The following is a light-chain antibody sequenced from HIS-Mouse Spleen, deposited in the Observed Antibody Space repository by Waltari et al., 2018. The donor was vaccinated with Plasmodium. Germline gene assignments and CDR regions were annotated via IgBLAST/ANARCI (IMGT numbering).Light chain of an antibody. J-gene: IGKJ4*01. Sequence: DIQMTQSPSTLSASVGDRVTITCRASQSISSRLAWYQQKPGKAPKLLIYKASSLESGVPSRFSGSGSGTEFTLTISSLQPDDFATYYCQQANSFPLTFGGGTKVEIK. V-gene: IGKV1-5*03. CDR3: QQANSFPLT. CDR1: QSISSR. CDR2: KAS.